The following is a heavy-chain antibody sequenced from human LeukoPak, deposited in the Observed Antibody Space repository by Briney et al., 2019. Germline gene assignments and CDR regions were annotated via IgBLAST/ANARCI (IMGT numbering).Heavy chain of an antibody. V-gene: IGHV3-21*06. Sequence: GGSLRLSCAASGFTFSSYSLNWVRQAPGKGLEWVSSISSSSGYIYYADSVKGRFTISRDNAKNSLYLQMNSLRAEDTAVYYCARVPSDYWGQGTLVTVSS. CDR1: GFTFSSYS. CDR3: ARVPSDY. CDR2: ISSSSGYI. J-gene: IGHJ4*02.